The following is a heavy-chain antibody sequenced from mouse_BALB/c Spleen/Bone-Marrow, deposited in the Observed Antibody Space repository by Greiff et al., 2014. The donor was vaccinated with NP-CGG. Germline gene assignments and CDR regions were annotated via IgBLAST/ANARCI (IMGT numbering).Heavy chain of an antibody. D-gene: IGHD1-2*01. CDR3: TRPYYGYVGYAY. J-gene: IGHJ3*01. CDR1: GYTFTSYY. Sequence: SGAELVKPGASVKLSCKASGYTFTSYYMYWVKQRPGQGLEWIGEINPGNGGTNFNEKFKSKATLTVDKSSSTAYMQLSSLTFEDSAIYYCTRPYYGYVGYAYWGQGTQVTVSA. CDR2: INPGNGGT. V-gene: IGHV1S81*02.